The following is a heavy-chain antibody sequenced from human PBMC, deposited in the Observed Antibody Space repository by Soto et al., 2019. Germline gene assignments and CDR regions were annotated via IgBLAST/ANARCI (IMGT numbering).Heavy chain of an antibody. V-gene: IGHV5-51*01. CDR2: IYPGDSDA. D-gene: IGHD3-9*01. J-gene: IGHJ4*02. CDR1: GYKFRSYW. CDR3: ARQPDYNILTGYLYYFDY. Sequence: GESLKISCEASGYKFRSYWIGWVRQMPGKGPEWMGFIYPGDSDARYSPSFQGQVTISADKSINTVYLQWSSLKASDTAMYYCARQPDYNILTGYLYYFDYWGQGTLVTAPQ.